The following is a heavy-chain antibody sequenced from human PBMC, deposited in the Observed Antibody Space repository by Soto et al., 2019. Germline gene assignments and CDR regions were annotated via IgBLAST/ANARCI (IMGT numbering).Heavy chain of an antibody. J-gene: IGHJ4*02. CDR3: VREAPCSNGVCQFDY. Sequence: SLILSCAASGFTFSPYEMSWVRQAPGKGLEWISYISSSGSTIHYADSVKGRFSISRDNAKKSLFLQMNSLRAEDTAVYYCVREAPCSNGVCQFDYWGRGTLVPSPQ. D-gene: IGHD2-8*01. V-gene: IGHV3-48*03. CDR2: ISSSGSTI. CDR1: GFTFSPYE.